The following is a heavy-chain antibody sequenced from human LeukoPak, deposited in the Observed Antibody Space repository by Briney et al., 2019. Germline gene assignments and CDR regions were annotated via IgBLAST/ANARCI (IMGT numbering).Heavy chain of an antibody. CDR2: IYPGDSDT. D-gene: IGHD2-15*01. V-gene: IGHV5-51*01. CDR1: GYSFTSCW. J-gene: IGHJ4*02. Sequence: GESLKISCKGSGYSFTSCWIGWVRQMPGKGLEWMGIIYPGDSDTRYSPSFQGQVTISADKSISTAYLQWSSLKASDTAMYYCARHFVRRSALFDYWGQGTLVTVSS. CDR3: ARHFVRRSALFDY.